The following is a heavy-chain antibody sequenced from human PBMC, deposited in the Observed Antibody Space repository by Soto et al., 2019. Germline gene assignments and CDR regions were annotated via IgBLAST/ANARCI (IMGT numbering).Heavy chain of an antibody. D-gene: IGHD1-1*01. J-gene: IGHJ5*02. CDR1: SGSISSSNW. CDR2: IYHSGST. V-gene: IGHV4-4*02. Sequence: SETLSLTCAVSSGSISSSNWWSWVRQPPGKGLEWIGEIYHSGSTNYNPSLKSRVTISVDTSKNQFSLKLSSVTAADTAVYYCARGRANYGTYNWFEPWGQGTLVTVSS. CDR3: ARGRANYGTYNWFEP.